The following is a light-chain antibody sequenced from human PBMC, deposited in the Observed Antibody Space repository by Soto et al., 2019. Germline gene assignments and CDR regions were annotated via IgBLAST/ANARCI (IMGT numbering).Light chain of an antibody. CDR1: SSNIGSNT. J-gene: IGLJ3*02. CDR3: ATWDDSLHGVV. Sequence: QTVVTQPPSASGTPGQRVTISCSGSSSNIGSNTVTWYQQLPGTAPKLLIYGDNQWPSGVPDRFSGSKSGTSASLAISGLQSEDEADYYRATWDDSLHGVVFGGGTKLTVL. V-gene: IGLV1-44*01. CDR2: GDN.